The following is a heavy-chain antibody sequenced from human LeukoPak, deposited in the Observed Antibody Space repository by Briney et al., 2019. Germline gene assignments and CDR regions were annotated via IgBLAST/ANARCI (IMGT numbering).Heavy chain of an antibody. V-gene: IGHV3-7*01. CDR2: IGKDGTVN. J-gene: IGHJ4*02. CDR3: ARDLDFYATDY. CDR1: GFSLSRYW. Sequence: PGGSLRLSCAASGFSLSRYWMSWVRQAPGKGLEWVANIGKDGTVNHYVDSVKGRFTISRDNAKNSVYLEMNSLRADDTAVYYCARDLDFYATDYWGQGTLVTVSS. D-gene: IGHD2/OR15-2a*01.